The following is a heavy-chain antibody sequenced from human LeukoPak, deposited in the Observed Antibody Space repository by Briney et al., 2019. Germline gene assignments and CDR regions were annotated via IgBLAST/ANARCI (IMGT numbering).Heavy chain of an antibody. CDR3: TIRTALVVD. Sequence: GSLRLSCAASGFTFSSYAMSWVRQAPGKGLEWVSAISGSGGSTYYADSVEGRFTISRDNPKNTLYLQMNSLRAEDTAVYYCTIRTALVVDWGQGTLVTVSS. CDR1: GFTFSSYA. V-gene: IGHV3-23*01. CDR2: ISGSGGST. D-gene: IGHD2-8*02. J-gene: IGHJ4*02.